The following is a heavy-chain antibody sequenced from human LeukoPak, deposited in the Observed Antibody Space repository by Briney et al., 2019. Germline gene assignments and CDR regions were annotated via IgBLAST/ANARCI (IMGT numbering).Heavy chain of an antibody. Sequence: SETLSLTCTVSGGSISSYYWSWIRQPPGKGLEWIGYIFYTGDSNHNPSFKSRVSISLDTSKDQISLKLSSVTAADTAVYYCARHRFASPLDSWGQGTLVTVSS. J-gene: IGHJ4*02. CDR1: GGSISSYY. D-gene: IGHD2-21*01. V-gene: IGHV4-59*08. CDR3: ARHRFASPLDS. CDR2: IFYTGDS.